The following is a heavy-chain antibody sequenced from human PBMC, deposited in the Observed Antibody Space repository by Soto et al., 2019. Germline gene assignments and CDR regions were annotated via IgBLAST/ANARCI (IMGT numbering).Heavy chain of an antibody. J-gene: IGHJ4*02. CDR2: ISAYNGNT. CDR1: GYTFTSYG. CDR3: ARSGVMFDY. D-gene: IGHD3-16*01. V-gene: IGHV1-18*01. Sequence: QVQLVQSGAEVKKPGASVKVSCKASGYTFTSYGISWVRQAPGQGLEWMGWISAYNGNTNYAQKPQGRVTRPTDTPTSTAYMEGRSLRSAATAVFSCARSGVMFDYWGQEPLVTVSS.